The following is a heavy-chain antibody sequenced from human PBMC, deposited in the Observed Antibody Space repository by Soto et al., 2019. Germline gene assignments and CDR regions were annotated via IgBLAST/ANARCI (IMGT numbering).Heavy chain of an antibody. J-gene: IGHJ3*02. D-gene: IGHD2-15*01. CDR3: AAELYSGGTCCSFDI. CDR1: GFAFSNSA. V-gene: IGHV1-58*01. CDR2: IVVGSGST. Sequence: SVKVSCKTSGFAFSNSAVQWVRQARGQRLEWMGWIVVGSGSTNYEQRFQKRVTITRDMSTSTVHMELSCLSSEDTAVYYCAAELYSGGTCCSFDIWGQGTMVTVSS.